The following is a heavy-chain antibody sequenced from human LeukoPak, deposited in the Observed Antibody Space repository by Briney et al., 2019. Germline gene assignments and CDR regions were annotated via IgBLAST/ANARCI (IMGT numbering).Heavy chain of an antibody. J-gene: IGHJ4*02. V-gene: IGHV4-34*01. D-gene: IGHD3-3*01. CDR3: ARDQAVWSGYHAFDY. Sequence: SETLSLTCAVYGGSLSGYYWSWIRQPPGKGLEWIGEINHSGSTNYNPSLKSRVTISVDTSKNQFSLKLSSVTAADTAVYYCARDQAVWSGYHAFDYWGQGTLVTVSS. CDR1: GGSLSGYY. CDR2: INHSGST.